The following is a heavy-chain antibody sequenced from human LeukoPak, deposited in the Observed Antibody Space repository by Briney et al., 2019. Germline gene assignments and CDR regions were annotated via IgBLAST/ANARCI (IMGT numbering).Heavy chain of an antibody. Sequence: TSETLSLXCTVSGGSISSYYWSWIRQPPGKGLEWIGYMYYSGSTNYNPSLKSRVTISVDTSKNQFSLKLSSVTAADTAVYYCASFSTAFDYWGQGSLVTASS. V-gene: IGHV4-59*01. CDR3: ASFSTAFDY. CDR1: GGSISSYY. D-gene: IGHD2/OR15-2a*01. J-gene: IGHJ4*02. CDR2: MYYSGST.